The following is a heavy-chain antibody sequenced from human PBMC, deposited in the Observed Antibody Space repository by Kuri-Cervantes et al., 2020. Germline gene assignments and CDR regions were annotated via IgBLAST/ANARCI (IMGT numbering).Heavy chain of an antibody. D-gene: IGHD6-6*01. CDR1: GGTFSSYA. CDR2: IIPIFGTA. Sequence: SVKVSCKASGGTFSSYAISWVRQAPGQGLEWMGGIIPIFGTANYAQKFQGRVTITADESTSTAYTELSSLRSEDTAVYYCARGLAARPLDAFDIWGQGTMVTDSS. CDR3: ARGLAARPLDAFDI. V-gene: IGHV1-69*13. J-gene: IGHJ3*02.